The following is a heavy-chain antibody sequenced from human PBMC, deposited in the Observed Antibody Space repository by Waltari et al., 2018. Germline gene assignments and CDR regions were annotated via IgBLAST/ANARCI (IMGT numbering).Heavy chain of an antibody. CDR1: GFTFSSVS. V-gene: IGHV3-21*01. Sequence: EVQLVESGGGLVKPGGSLRLSCKASGFTFSSVSLNWVRQAPGKWLEWVSSISPTSLYMYYADSLKCRFTISRDDSKNTLFLEMDSLRLEDTALYFCGNLHFEGRTTSIPWNFFDFWGQGVPVTVSS. CDR3: GNLHFEGRTTSIPWNFFDF. D-gene: IGHD1-1*01. J-gene: IGHJ4*02. CDR2: ISPTSLYM.